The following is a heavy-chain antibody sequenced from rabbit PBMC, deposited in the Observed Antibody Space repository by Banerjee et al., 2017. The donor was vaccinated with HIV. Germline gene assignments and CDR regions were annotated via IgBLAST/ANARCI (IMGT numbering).Heavy chain of an antibody. V-gene: IGHV1S45*01. J-gene: IGHJ6*01. CDR3: ARSDYSSGWGIKL. CDR1: GFSFNNKYV. Sequence: QQQLEESGGGLVKPGGSLTLTCKASGFSFNNKYVMCWVRQAPGKGLEWIACIGAASSGSTYYASWVNGRFTISKTSSTTVTLQMTSLTAADTATYFCARSDYSSGWGIKLWGQGTLVTVS. CDR2: IGAASSGST. D-gene: IGHD4-1*01.